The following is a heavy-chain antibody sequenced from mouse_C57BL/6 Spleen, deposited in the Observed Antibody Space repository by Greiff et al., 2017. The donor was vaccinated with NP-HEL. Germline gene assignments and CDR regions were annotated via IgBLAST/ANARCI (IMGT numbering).Heavy chain of an antibody. D-gene: IGHD1-1*01. CDR2: INYDGSST. Sequence: EVKLMESEGGLVQPGSSMKLSCTASGFTFSDYYMAWVRQVPEKGLEWVANINYDGSSTYYLDSLKSRFIISRDNAKNILYLQMSSLKSEDTATYYCARDTIYYYGSSYEMGAMDYWGQGTSVTVSS. CDR3: ARDTIYYYGSSYEMGAMDY. V-gene: IGHV5-16*01. CDR1: GFTFSDYY. J-gene: IGHJ4*01.